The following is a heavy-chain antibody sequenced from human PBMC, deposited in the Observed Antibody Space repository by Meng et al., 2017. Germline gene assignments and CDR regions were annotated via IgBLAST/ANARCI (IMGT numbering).Heavy chain of an antibody. CDR3: ARVVKFGSGSYYNNDY. V-gene: IGHV4-34*01. J-gene: IGHJ4*02. CDR1: GGSLRGYY. Sequence: WSRGLLKPPETLSPTCAVYGGSLRGYYWSWLRQPPGKGLEWIGEINHSGSTNYNPSLKSRVTISVDTSKNQFSLKLSSVTAADTAVYYCARVVKFGSGSYYNNDYWGQGTLVTVSS. D-gene: IGHD3-10*01. CDR2: INHSGST.